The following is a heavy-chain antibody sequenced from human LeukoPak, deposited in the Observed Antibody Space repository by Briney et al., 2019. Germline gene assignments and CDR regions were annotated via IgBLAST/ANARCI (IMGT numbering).Heavy chain of an antibody. D-gene: IGHD1-20*01. J-gene: IGHJ3*02. Sequence: GGSLRLSCAASGFTFSSYGMNWVRQAPGKGLEWVSYISSSGSTIYYADSVKGRFTISRDNAKNSLYLQMNSLRAEDTAVYYCARGSNNWNVDTFDIWGQGTMVTVSS. CDR2: ISSSGSTI. V-gene: IGHV3-48*03. CDR3: ARGSNNWNVDTFDI. CDR1: GFTFSSYG.